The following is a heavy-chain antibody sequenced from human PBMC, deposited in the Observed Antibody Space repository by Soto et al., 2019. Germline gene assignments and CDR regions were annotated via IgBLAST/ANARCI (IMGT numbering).Heavy chain of an antibody. D-gene: IGHD3-22*01. CDR2: INPSGGST. CDR1: GYTFTSYY. Sequence: ASVKVSCKASGYTFTSYYMHWVRQAPGQGLEWMGIINPSGGSTSYAQKFRGRVTMTRDTSTSTVYMELSSLRSEDTAVYYCARAAPQMIVVVIYDYWGQGTLVTVSS. CDR3: ARAAPQMIVVVIYDY. V-gene: IGHV1-46*01. J-gene: IGHJ4*02.